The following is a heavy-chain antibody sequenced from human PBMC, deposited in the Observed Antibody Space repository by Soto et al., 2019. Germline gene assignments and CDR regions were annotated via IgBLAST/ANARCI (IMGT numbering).Heavy chain of an antibody. CDR2: ITPGNYKT. V-gene: IGHV1-3*01. CDR3: ARDLIATSGALLAF. D-gene: IGHD6-13*01. J-gene: IGHJ4*02. CDR1: GFTFSSYV. Sequence: QVQLVQSGAEVKEPGASVKVSCKASGFTFSSYVMHWVRQAPGHRLEWMGWITPGNYKTMYSQKFQGRVTITWDTSATTTYIELSSLSSEDTAVYYCARDLIATSGALLAFWGQGTLVTVSS.